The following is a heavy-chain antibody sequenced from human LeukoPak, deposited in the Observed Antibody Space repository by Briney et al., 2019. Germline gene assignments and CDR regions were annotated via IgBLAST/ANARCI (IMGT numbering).Heavy chain of an antibody. CDR2: IHRNGDST. Sequence: PGGSLRLSCAASGFTFDDYGMSWVRQAPGKGLKWVSAIHRNGDSTGYADSVKGRFTISRDNAKNSLYLQMNSLRAEDTAVYYCARESYDFWSGYYPDWGQGTLVTASS. V-gene: IGHV3-20*04. D-gene: IGHD3-3*01. CDR1: GFTFDDYG. CDR3: ARESYDFWSGYYPD. J-gene: IGHJ4*02.